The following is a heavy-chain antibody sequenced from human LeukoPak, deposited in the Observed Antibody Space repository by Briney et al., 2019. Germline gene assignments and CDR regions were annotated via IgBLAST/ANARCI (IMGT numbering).Heavy chain of an antibody. CDR3: ARAYIGSFDY. V-gene: IGHV3-7*05. CDR1: GFSFSSYW. J-gene: IGHJ4*02. Sequence: GASLRLSCAASGFSFSSYWMYWFSQALGKGLERVANIKQDGSEKHYVDSVKGRFTISRDNAKNSMFLQMSSLRAEDTAVYYCARAYIGSFDYWGQGTLVTVSS. CDR2: IKQDGSEK. D-gene: IGHD5/OR15-5a*01.